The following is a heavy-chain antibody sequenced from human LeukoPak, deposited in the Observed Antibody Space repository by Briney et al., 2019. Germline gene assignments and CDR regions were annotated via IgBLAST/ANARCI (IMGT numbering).Heavy chain of an antibody. D-gene: IGHD6-6*01. CDR3: ARDDGGRHTSSLDY. CDR2: MSSTGDII. Sequence: AGGSLRLSCAASGFTFSTYEMHWVRQAPGKGLEWVSYMSSTGDIIYYADSVKGRFTISRDNAKNSLYLQMDSLRAEDTAVYYCARDDGGRHTSSLDYWGQGTLVAVSS. J-gene: IGHJ4*02. CDR1: GFTFSTYE. V-gene: IGHV3-48*03.